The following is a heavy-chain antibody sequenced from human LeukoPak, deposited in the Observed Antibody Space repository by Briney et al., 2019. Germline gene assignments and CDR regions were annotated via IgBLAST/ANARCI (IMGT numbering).Heavy chain of an antibody. D-gene: IGHD6-19*01. CDR1: GGSISSYY. CDR3: ARATVAGYFDY. Sequence: SETLSLTCTVSGGSISSYYWGWIRQPPGKGLEWIGSIYYSGITYYNPSLKSRVTLSADTSKNQFSLKLSSVTAADTAVYYCARATVAGYFDYWGQGTLVTVSS. V-gene: IGHV4-39*01. CDR2: IYYSGIT. J-gene: IGHJ4*02.